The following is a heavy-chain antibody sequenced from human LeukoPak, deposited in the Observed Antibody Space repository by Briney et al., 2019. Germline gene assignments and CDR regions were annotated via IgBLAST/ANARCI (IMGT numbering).Heavy chain of an antibody. CDR1: GGSISSGSYY. J-gene: IGHJ2*01. Sequence: SQTLSLTCTVSGGSISSGSYYWSWIRQPAGKGLEWIGRIYTSGSTNYNPSLKSRVTISVDTSKNQFSLKLSSVTAADTAVYYCARGGRGGDPHDWYFDLWGRGTLVTVSS. V-gene: IGHV4-61*02. CDR3: ARGGRGGDPHDWYFDL. CDR2: IYTSGST. D-gene: IGHD2-21*01.